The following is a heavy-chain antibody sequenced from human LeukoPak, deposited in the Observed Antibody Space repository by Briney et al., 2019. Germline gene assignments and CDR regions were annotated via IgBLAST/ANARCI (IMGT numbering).Heavy chain of an antibody. V-gene: IGHV4-59*08. CDR3: ARHSVEMATNGSGDLDY. J-gene: IGHJ4*02. CDR2: IYYSGST. CDR1: GGSISSYY. D-gene: IGHD5-24*01. Sequence: PSETLSLTCTVSGGSISSYYWSWIRQPPGKGLEWIGYIYYSGSTNYNPSLKSRVTISVDTSKNQFSLKLSSVTAADTAVYYCARHSVEMATNGSGDLDYWGQGTLVTVSS.